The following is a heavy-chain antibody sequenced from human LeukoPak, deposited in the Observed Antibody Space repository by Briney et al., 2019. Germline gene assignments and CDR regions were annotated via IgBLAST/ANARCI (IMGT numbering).Heavy chain of an antibody. D-gene: IGHD6-19*01. V-gene: IGHV3-21*01. J-gene: IGHJ4*02. CDR3: AKESSAWYYFDY. Sequence: PGGSLRLSCAASGFTFSSYTMNWVRQAPGKGLEWVSSISSTSSYIHYAGSVKGRFTISRDSAKNSLYLQMDSLRAEDTAVYYCAKESSAWYYFDYWGQGTLVTVSS. CDR2: ISSTSSYI. CDR1: GFTFSSYT.